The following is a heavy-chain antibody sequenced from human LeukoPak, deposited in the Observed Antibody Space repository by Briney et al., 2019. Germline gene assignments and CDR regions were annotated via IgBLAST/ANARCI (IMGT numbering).Heavy chain of an antibody. J-gene: IGHJ6*02. D-gene: IGHD6-13*01. CDR1: GYTFTVYF. CDR2: INPNSGGT. V-gene: IGHV1-2*02. CDR3: ARDSSSWGNYGMDV. Sequence: GASVKVSCKASGYTFTVYFMHWVRQAPGQGLEWMGWINPNSGGTNYAQKFQGRVTMTRDTSISTAYMELSRLRSDDTAVYYCARDSSSWGNYGMDVWGQGTTVTVSS.